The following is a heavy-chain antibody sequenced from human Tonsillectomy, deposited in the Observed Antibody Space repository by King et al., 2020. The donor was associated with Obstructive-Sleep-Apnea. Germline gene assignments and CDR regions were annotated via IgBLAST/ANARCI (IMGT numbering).Heavy chain of an antibody. CDR2: IKSKTDGGTT. J-gene: IGHJ3*02. Sequence: VQLVESGGGLVKPGGSLRLSCAASGFTFSNAWMSWVRQAPGKGLEWVGRIKSKTDGGTTDYAAPVKGRFTISRDDSKNTLYLQMISLKTEDTAIYYCTTDLVSDYGDFPNAFDIWGQGTMVTVSS. CDR1: GFTFSNAW. D-gene: IGHD4-17*01. CDR3: TTDLVSDYGDFPNAFDI. V-gene: IGHV3-15*01.